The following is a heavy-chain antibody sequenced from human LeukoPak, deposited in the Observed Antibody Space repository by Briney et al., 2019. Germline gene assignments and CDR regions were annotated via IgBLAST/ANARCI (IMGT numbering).Heavy chain of an antibody. CDR1: GFTFSSYS. CDR2: ISSSSSYI. CDR3: ARAPRITIFGVVTDYYFDY. V-gene: IGHV3-21*04. D-gene: IGHD3-3*01. J-gene: IGHJ4*02. Sequence: GGSLRLSCAASGFTFSSYSMNWVRQAPGKGLEWVSSISSSSSYIYYADSVKGRFTISRDNAKNSLYLQMNSLRAEDTAVYYCARAPRITIFGVVTDYYFDYWGQGTLVTVSS.